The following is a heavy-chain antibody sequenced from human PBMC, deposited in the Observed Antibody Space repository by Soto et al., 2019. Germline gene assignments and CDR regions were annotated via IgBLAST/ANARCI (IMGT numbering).Heavy chain of an antibody. Sequence: PSETLSLTCTASGGSINDYYWSWIRQPPGRGLEWIGYLFCTGSTNYNPSLKGRVTISIDTSKNQVSLNLRSVTAADTAVYYCVRLTGTSVRDGFDLWGKGTTVTVS. J-gene: IGHJ3*01. CDR2: LFCTGST. CDR1: GGSINDYY. CDR3: VRLTGTSVRDGFDL. D-gene: IGHD1-7*01. V-gene: IGHV4-59*01.